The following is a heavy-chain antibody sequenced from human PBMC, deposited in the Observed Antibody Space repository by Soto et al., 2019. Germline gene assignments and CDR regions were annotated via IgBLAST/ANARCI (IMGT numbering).Heavy chain of an antibody. Sequence: SQTLSLTCAISGDSVSSNSAAWNWISQSPSRGLEWLGRTYYRSKWYNDYAVSVKSRITINPDTSKNQFSLQLNSVTPEDTAVYYCARAFIPSVGYCSSTSCLGWDYYYGMDVWGQGTTVTVSS. CDR3: ARAFIPSVGYCSSTSCLGWDYYYGMDV. J-gene: IGHJ6*02. V-gene: IGHV6-1*01. D-gene: IGHD2-2*01. CDR1: GDSVSSNSAA. CDR2: TYYRSKWYN.